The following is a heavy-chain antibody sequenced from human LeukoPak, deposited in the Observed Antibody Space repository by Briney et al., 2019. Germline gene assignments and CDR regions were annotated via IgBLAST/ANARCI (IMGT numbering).Heavy chain of an antibody. CDR3: ARIVGATFDY. J-gene: IGHJ4*02. V-gene: IGHV3-30*12. D-gene: IGHD1-26*01. CDR2: IQYDGSNQ. Sequence: PGGSLRLSCAASGFTFSSYGMHWVRQAPGKGLEWVSYIQYDGSNQQYADSVKGRFSISRDNAKNSLYLQMNSLRAEDTAVYYCARIVGATFDYWGQGTLVTVSS. CDR1: GFTFSSYG.